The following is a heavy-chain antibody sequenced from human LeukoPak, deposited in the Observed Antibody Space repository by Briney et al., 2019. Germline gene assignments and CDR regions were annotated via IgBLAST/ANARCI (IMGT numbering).Heavy chain of an antibody. CDR3: ARGAAMRYFDY. V-gene: IGHV1-46*01. CDR1: GYTFTSYY. D-gene: IGHD2-2*01. CDR2: INPSGGGT. J-gene: IGHJ4*02. Sequence: AAVKVSCKASGYTFTSYYMHWVRQAPGQGLEWMGIINPSGGGTSYAQNFQGRVTMTRDMSTSTVYMELSSLKSEDTAVYYCARGAAMRYFDYWGQGTLVIVS.